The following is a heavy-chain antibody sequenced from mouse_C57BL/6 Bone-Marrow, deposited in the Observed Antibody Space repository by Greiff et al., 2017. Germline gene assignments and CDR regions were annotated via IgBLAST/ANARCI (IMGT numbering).Heavy chain of an antibody. CDR3: AREGTRYY. CDR2: IYPRDGST. V-gene: IGHV1-85*01. Sequence: VKLVESGPELVKPGASVKLSCKASGYTFTSYDINWVKQRPGQGLEWIGWIYPRDGSTKYNEKFKGKATLTVDKSSSTAYMELHSLTSEDSAVYFCAREGTRYYWGQGTTLTVSS. D-gene: IGHD2-14*01. CDR1: GYTFTSYD. J-gene: IGHJ2*01.